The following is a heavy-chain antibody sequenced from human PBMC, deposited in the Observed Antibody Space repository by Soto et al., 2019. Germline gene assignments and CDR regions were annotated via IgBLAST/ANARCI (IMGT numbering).Heavy chain of an antibody. CDR2: INPTDSAT. D-gene: IGHD4-17*01. CDR3: ANPTMTSTSFYYAIDV. CDR1: GPMFTTYW. J-gene: IGHJ6*02. V-gene: IGHV5-10-1*01. Sequence: PGESLKTSCKTSGPMFTTYWISWVRQMRGKGLEYMGKINPTDSATNYSPSFEGHVTFSVDRTTSTAYVRWNSLKASVTAMYYCANPTMTSTSFYYAIDVWGQGTTVTVSS.